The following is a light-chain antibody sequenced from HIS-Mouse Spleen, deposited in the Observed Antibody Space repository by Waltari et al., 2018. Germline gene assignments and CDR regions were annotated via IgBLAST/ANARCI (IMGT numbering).Light chain of an antibody. CDR2: DAS. CDR1: QSVSSY. V-gene: IGKV3-11*01. Sequence: EIVLTQSPATLSLSPGERATLSCRASQSVSSYLAWYQQKPGQAPRLLIYDASNRATGIPARFSGSGSGTDFTLTISSLEPEDFAVYYCQQRRNWPPMYTFGQGTKLEIK. J-gene: IGKJ2*01. CDR3: QQRRNWPPMYT.